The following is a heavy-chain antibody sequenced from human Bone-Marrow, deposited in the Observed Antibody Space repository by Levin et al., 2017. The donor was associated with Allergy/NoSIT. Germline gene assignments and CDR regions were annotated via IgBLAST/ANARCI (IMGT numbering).Heavy chain of an antibody. CDR1: GGSISDYY. V-gene: IGHV4-4*07. CDR3: ARLRGDGFDI. CDR2: IYSSGST. Sequence: SETLSLTCTVSGGSISDYYWNWIRQPAGKGLEWIGRIYSSGSTNYNPSLKSRVTMSVDTSKNQFSLKLSAVTAADTAVYYCARLRGDGFDIWGQGTMVTVSS. D-gene: IGHD3-10*01. J-gene: IGHJ3*02.